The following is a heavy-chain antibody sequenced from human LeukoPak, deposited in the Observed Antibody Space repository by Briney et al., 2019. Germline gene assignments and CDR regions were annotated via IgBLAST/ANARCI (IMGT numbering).Heavy chain of an antibody. CDR1: GFTFSDHY. V-gene: IGHV3-72*01. J-gene: IGHJ4*02. CDR2: IKNRANSFTT. D-gene: IGHD6-6*01. Sequence: QPGGSLRLSCAASGFTFSDHYMDWVRQAPGKGLEWIGRIKNRANSFTTVYAASVKGRFTISRDDSKSSLYLQINSLRDEDTAVYYCVRGGTSRPDYWGQGTLVTVSS. CDR3: VRGGTSRPDY.